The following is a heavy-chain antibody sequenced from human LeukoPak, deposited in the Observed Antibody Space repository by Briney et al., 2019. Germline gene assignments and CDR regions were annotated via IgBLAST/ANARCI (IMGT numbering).Heavy chain of an antibody. J-gene: IGHJ4*02. CDR2: MNPNSGNT. CDR3: AKCDGSGSYDDY. D-gene: IGHD3-10*01. CDR1: GYTFTSYD. V-gene: IGHV1-8*03. Sequence: ASVKVSCKASGYTFTSYDINWVRQATGQGLEWMGWMNPNSGNTGYAQKFQGRVTITRNTSISTAYMELNSLRVEDTAVYYCAKCDGSGSYDDYWGQGTLVTVSS.